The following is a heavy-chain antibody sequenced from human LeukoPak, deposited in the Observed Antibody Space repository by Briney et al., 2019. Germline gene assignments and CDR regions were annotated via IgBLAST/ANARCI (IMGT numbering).Heavy chain of an antibody. Sequence: GGSLRLSCAASGFTFSNYAMSWVRQAPGKELEGVSDISGSGGSTYYADSVKGRFTISRDNSKNALYLQMSSLRAEDTAVYYCAREIGDFDYWGQGTLVTVSS. J-gene: IGHJ4*02. CDR1: GFTFSNYA. CDR2: ISGSGGST. CDR3: AREIGDFDY. D-gene: IGHD1-26*01. V-gene: IGHV3-23*01.